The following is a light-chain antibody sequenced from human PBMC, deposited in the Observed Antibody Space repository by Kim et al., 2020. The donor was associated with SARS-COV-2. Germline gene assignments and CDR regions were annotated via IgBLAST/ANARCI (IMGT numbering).Light chain of an antibody. Sequence: ETVLTQSPGTLSLSPGETATLSCRASRSVSSRYLAWYRHRPGQAPRLLMYGASTRATDVPDRFSGSGSGTDFTLTISRLEPEDFAVYYCQQYGDSPPYTFGQGTKLEI. CDR1: RSVSSRY. J-gene: IGKJ2*01. CDR2: GAS. CDR3: QQYGDSPPYT. V-gene: IGKV3-20*01.